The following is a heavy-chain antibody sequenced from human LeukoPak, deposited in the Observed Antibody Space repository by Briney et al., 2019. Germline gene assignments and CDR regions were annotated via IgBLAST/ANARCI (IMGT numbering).Heavy chain of an antibody. Sequence: SETLSLTCSVSGGSISGYYWTWVRQPPGKGLEWIGQIHYSGRADYNPSLKSRITTSVDTSRNQISLKLSSVTAADTAIYYCVRFGVNYDMDVWGQGTTVTVFS. D-gene: IGHD3-16*01. CDR3: VRFGVNYDMDV. CDR1: GGSISGYY. V-gene: IGHV4-59*01. J-gene: IGHJ6*02. CDR2: IHYSGRA.